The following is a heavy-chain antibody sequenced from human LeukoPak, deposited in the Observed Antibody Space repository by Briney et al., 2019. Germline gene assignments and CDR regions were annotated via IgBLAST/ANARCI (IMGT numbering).Heavy chain of an antibody. CDR2: ISSSGSTI. J-gene: IGHJ4*02. CDR3: AGAKTGWLQHTSFDC. D-gene: IGHD5-24*01. CDR1: GFTFISYE. V-gene: IGHV3-48*03. Sequence: GGSLRLSCAASGFTFISYEMNWVRQAPGKGLEWVSYISSSGSTIYYADSVKGRFTISRDNAKNSLCLQMNSLRVEDTAVYYCAGAKTGWLQHTSFDCWGQGTLVTVSS.